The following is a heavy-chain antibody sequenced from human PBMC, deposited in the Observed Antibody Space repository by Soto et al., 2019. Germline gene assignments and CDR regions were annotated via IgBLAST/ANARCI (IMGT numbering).Heavy chain of an antibody. Sequence: ASVKDSCKASGYTFTSYGISWVRQAPGQGLEWMGWISAYNGNTNYAQKLQGRVTMTTDTSTSTAYMELRSLRSDDTAVYYCARDIVVVPAATPYGMDVWGQGTTVTVSS. D-gene: IGHD2-2*01. J-gene: IGHJ6*02. CDR3: ARDIVVVPAATPYGMDV. V-gene: IGHV1-18*01. CDR1: GYTFTSYG. CDR2: ISAYNGNT.